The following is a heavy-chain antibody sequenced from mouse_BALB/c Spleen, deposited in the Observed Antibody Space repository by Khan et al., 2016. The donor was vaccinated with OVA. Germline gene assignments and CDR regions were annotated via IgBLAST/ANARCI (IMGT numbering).Heavy chain of an antibody. CDR2: INPSNGVS. CDR1: GYTFTSYY. CDR3: ARTGYGNPFAY. V-gene: IGHV1S81*02. D-gene: IGHD2-10*02. J-gene: IGHJ3*01. Sequence: QVQLQQPGAELGKPGASVKISCKASGYTFTSYYLYWVKQRPGQGLEWIGGINPSNGVSHFNEKFKSKVTLTVDKSSSTAYMQLNSLTSEDSAVYYCARTGYGNPFAYWGQGTLVTVST.